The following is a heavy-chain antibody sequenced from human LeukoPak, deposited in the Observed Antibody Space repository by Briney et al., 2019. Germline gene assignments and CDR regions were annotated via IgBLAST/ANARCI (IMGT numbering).Heavy chain of an antibody. D-gene: IGHD3-9*01. Sequence: GGSLRLSCSASGFTFSSYAMHWVRQAPGKGLEWVALISYDGSDKYYADSVRGRFTISRDKSKNTVYLQMTSLRGDDTALYYCARPPYDILTSGYYGLDVWGQGTTVTVYS. J-gene: IGHJ6*02. CDR3: ARPPYDILTSGYYGLDV. V-gene: IGHV3-30*04. CDR1: GFTFSSYA. CDR2: ISYDGSDK.